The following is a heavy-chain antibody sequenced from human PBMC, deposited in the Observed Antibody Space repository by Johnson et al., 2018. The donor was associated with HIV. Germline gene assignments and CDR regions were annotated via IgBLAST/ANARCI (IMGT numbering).Heavy chain of an antibody. J-gene: IGHJ3*02. CDR3: PSGWGIAASDAFDI. V-gene: IGHV3-30*04. Sequence: QEQLVESGGGVVQPGRSLRLSCAASGFTFSSYAMHWVRQAPGTGLEWVAVISYDGSTKYYAESVKGRFTISRDNSKKTLYLQMNSQRAEDTAVYYCPSGWGIAASDAFDIWGQGTMVIVSS. D-gene: IGHD6-13*01. CDR1: GFTFSSYA. CDR2: ISYDGSTK.